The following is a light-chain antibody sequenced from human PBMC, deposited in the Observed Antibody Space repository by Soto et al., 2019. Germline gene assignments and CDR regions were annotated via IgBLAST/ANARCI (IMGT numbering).Light chain of an antibody. CDR2: GAS. V-gene: IGKV3-20*01. CDR3: QQSYSTPYT. CDR1: QSVSNNY. Sequence: EIVLTQSPGTLSLSPGERATLSCRASQSVSNNYLAWYQQKPGQAPRLLIYGASSWATGIPDRFSGSGSGTDFTLTISRLEPEDFAVYYCQQSYSTPYTFGQGTKLEIK. J-gene: IGKJ2*01.